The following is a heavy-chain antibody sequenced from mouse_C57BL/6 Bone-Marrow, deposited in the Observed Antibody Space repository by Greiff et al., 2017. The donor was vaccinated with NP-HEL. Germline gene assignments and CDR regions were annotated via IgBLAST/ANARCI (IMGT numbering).Heavy chain of an antibody. D-gene: IGHD1-1*01. V-gene: IGHV1-62-2*01. Sequence: VQLKQSGAELVKPGASVKLSCKASGYTFTEYTIHWVKQRSGQGLEWIGWFYPGSGSIKYNEKFKDKATLTADKSSSTVYMELSRLTSEDSAVYFCAHITTVANPMDYWGQGTSVTVSS. CDR3: AHITTVANPMDY. J-gene: IGHJ4*01. CDR1: GYTFTEYT. CDR2: FYPGSGSI.